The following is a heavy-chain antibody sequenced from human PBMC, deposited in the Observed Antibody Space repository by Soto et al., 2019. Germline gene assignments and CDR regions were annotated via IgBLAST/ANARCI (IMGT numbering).Heavy chain of an antibody. V-gene: IGHV4-31*03. CDR2: IYNSGTT. CDR3: AREPISTPRGVTQVDP. CDR1: GAPISSGGFY. J-gene: IGHJ5*02. Sequence: QVRLQESGPGLVRPSQTLSLTCNVSGAPISSGGFYWGWIRQHPGKGPEWLGYIYNSGTTFYNPSLRSRVTMSLDAAKTHFYLELRSVTVADTAVYYCAREPISTPRGVTQVDPWGQGTQVTVSS. D-gene: IGHD3-10*01.